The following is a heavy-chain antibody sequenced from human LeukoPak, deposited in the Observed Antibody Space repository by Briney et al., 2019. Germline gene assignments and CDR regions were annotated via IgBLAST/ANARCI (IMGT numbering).Heavy chain of an antibody. D-gene: IGHD4-17*01. CDR1: GFTFSSYR. CDR3: AREGGYGDYERSRFDP. CDR2: IWYGGSNK. J-gene: IGHJ5*02. Sequence: GGSLRLSCAASGFTFSSYRMHWVPQAPGKGLEGVAVIWYGGSNKYYADSVKGRFTISRDNSKNTLYLQMNSLRAEDTAVYYCAREGGYGDYERSRFDPWGQGTLVTVSS. V-gene: IGHV3-33*01.